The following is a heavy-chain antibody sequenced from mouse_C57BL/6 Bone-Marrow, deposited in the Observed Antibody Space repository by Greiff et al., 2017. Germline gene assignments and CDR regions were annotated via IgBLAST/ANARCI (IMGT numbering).Heavy chain of an antibody. D-gene: IGHD1-1*01. CDR2: IHPNSGST. CDR1: GYTFTSYW. J-gene: IGHJ2*01. Sequence: VHLVESGAELVKPGASVKLSCKASGYTFTSYWMHWVKQRPGQGLEWIGMIHPNSGSTNYNEKFKSKATLTVDKSSSTAYMQLSSLTSEDSAVYYCANYGSLDYWGQGTTLTVSS. V-gene: IGHV1-64*01. CDR3: ANYGSLDY.